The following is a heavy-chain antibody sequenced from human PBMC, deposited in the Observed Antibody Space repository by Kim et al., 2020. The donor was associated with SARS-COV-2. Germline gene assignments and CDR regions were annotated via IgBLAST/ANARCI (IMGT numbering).Heavy chain of an antibody. V-gene: IGHV3-7*01. J-gene: IGHJ4*02. CDR1: GFTFSRYW. Sequence: GGSLRLSCAASGFTFSRYWMSWVRQAPGKGLEWVASIKYDGSEKYYLDSVKGRFTISRDNAKNSLSLQMDSLRVEDMAVYYCAREGDWGQGTLVTVSS. D-gene: IGHD1-26*01. CDR2: IKYDGSEK. CDR3: AREGD.